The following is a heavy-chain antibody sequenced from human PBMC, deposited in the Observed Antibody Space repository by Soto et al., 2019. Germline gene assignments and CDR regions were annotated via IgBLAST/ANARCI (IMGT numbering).Heavy chain of an antibody. CDR3: ARGEDDGMDV. Sequence: SETLSLTCTVSGGSISSGGYYWSWIRQHPGKGLEWIGDIYYSGSTYYNPSLKSRVTISVDTSKNQFSLKLSSVTAADTAVYYCARGEDDGMDVWGQGTTVTVSS. CDR2: IYYSGST. D-gene: IGHD2-15*01. CDR1: GGSISSGGYY. V-gene: IGHV4-31*03. J-gene: IGHJ6*02.